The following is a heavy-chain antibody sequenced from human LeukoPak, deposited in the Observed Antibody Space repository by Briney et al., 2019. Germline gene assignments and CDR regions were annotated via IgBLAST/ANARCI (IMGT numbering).Heavy chain of an antibody. J-gene: IGHJ4*02. V-gene: IGHV4-39*07. CDR1: GGSISSSSYY. CDR2: IYYSGST. Sequence: SETLSLTCTVSGGSISSSSYYWGWIRQPPGKGLEWIGSIYYSGSTYYNPSLKSRVTISVDTSKNQFSLKLSSVTAADTAVYYCAREPYYYDSSGSPYYFDYWGQGTLVTVSS. D-gene: IGHD3-22*01. CDR3: AREPYYYDSSGSPYYFDY.